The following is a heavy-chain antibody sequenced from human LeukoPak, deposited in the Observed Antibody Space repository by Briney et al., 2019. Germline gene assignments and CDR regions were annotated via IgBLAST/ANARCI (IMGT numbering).Heavy chain of an antibody. Sequence: ASVKVSCKASGYTFTGYYMHWVRQAPGQGLEWMGRINPNSGGTNYAQKFQGRVTMTRDTSISTAYMELSRLRSDDTAVYYCARDPPYYSSGWYHNNWFDPWGQGTLVTVSS. CDR3: ARDPPYYSSGWYHNNWFDP. CDR2: INPNSGGT. D-gene: IGHD6-19*01. CDR1: GYTFTGYY. V-gene: IGHV1-2*06. J-gene: IGHJ5*02.